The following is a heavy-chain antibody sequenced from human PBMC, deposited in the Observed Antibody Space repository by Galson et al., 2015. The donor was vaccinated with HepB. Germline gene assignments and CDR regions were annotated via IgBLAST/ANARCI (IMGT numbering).Heavy chain of an antibody. J-gene: IGHJ3*02. V-gene: IGHV1-46*03. CDR1: GYTFTSYY. CDR2: INPSGGST. CDR3: ATSLHLGGLSLYEDDFDI. Sequence: SVKVSCKASGYTFTSYYMHWVRQAPGQGLEWMGLINPSGGSTIYAQKFQGRVTMTRDTSTSTVYMELSSLRSEDTAVYYCATSLHLGGLSLYEDDFDIWGQGTMVTVSS. D-gene: IGHD3-16*02.